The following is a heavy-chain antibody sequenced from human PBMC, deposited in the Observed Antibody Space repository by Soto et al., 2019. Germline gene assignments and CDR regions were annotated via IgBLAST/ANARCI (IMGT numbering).Heavy chain of an antibody. CDR3: ARDRCGGDCFPHWFDP. J-gene: IGHJ5*02. D-gene: IGHD2-21*02. CDR1: GYTFTSYG. Sequence: ASVKVSCKASGYTFTSYGISWVRQAPGQGLEWMGWISAYNGNTNYAQKLQGRVTMTTDTSTSTAYMELRRLRSDDTAVYYCARDRCGGDCFPHWFDPWGQGTLVTVSS. V-gene: IGHV1-18*01. CDR2: ISAYNGNT.